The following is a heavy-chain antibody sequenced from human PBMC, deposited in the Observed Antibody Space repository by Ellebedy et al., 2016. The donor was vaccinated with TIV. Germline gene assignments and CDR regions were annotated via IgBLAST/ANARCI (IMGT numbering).Heavy chain of an antibody. CDR1: GGSFSGYY. CDR3: ARREMASSWWYFDL. CDR2: IYYSGTS. J-gene: IGHJ2*01. Sequence: SETLSLXCAVYGGSFSGYYWGWIRQPPGKGLEWIGSIYYSGTSYYNPSLKSRVTISVDTSKNQFSLKLSSVTAADTAMYYCARREMASSWWYFDLWGRGTLVTVSS. V-gene: IGHV4-34*01. D-gene: IGHD5-24*01.